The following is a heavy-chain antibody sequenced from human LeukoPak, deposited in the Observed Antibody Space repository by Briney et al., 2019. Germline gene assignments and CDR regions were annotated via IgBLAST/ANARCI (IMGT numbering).Heavy chain of an antibody. CDR2: IYTSGST. V-gene: IGHV4-4*07. D-gene: IGHD3-22*01. J-gene: IGHJ4*02. CDR3: ARLEDSSGYYYRGFDY. Sequence: PSETLSLTCTVSGGSISSYYWSWIRQPAGKGLEWIGRIYTSGSTNYNPSLKSRVTMSVDTSKNQFSLKLSSVTAADTAVYYCARLEDSSGYYYRGFDYWGQGTLVTVSS. CDR1: GGSISSYY.